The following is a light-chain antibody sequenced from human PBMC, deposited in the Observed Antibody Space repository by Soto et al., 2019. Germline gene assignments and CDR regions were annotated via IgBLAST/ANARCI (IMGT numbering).Light chain of an antibody. J-gene: IGKJ1*01. CDR3: QQSCSTPWT. Sequence: DIQMTQSPSSLSASVGDRVTITCRTSQSISSCLNWYQQKPGKAPKLLIYAASRLQNGVPSRFSGSGSGTDFTLTISSLQPEDFATYYCQQSCSTPWTFGQGTKVEFK. CDR2: AAS. V-gene: IGKV1-39*01. CDR1: QSISSC.